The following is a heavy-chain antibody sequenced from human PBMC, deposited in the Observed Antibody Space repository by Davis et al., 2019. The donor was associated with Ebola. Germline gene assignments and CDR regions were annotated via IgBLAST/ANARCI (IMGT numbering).Heavy chain of an antibody. V-gene: IGHV3-33*01. Sequence: PGGSLRLSCAASGFAFSGYGMHWVRQAPGKGLEWVAVIWYDGSNKYYTDSVKGRFTISRDNSKNTLYLQMNSLRAEDTAVYYCARDRATIVVAYYFDYWGQGTLVTVSS. J-gene: IGHJ4*02. CDR2: IWYDGSNK. CDR3: ARDRATIVVAYYFDY. D-gene: IGHD3-22*01. CDR1: GFAFSGYG.